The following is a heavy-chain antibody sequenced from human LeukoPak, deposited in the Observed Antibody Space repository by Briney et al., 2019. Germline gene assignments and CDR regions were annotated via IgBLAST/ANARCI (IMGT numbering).Heavy chain of an antibody. V-gene: IGHV4-4*07. J-gene: IGHJ6*03. D-gene: IGHD5-12*01. CDR3: AREDRGYSGYERNNYYYYYMDV. CDR2: IYTSGST. Sequence: SETLSLTCTVSGGSISSYYWSWIRQPAGKGLEWIGRIYTSGSTNYNPSLKSRVTMSVDTSKNQFSLKLSSVTAADTAVYYCAREDRGYSGYERNNYYYYYMDVWGKGTTVTISS. CDR1: GGSISSYY.